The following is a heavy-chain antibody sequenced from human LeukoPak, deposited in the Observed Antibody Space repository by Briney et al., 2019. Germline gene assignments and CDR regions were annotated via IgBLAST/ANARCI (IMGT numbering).Heavy chain of an antibody. Sequence: QPGGSLRLSCAASGFTVSSNYMSWVRQAPGQGLEWVSVIYSGGSTYYPDSVKGRFTISRDNSKNTLYLQMNSLRAEDTAVYYCARDILAAGIFDYWGQGTLVTVSS. D-gene: IGHD6-13*01. CDR3: ARDILAAGIFDY. V-gene: IGHV3-66*01. J-gene: IGHJ4*02. CDR2: IYSGGST. CDR1: GFTVSSNY.